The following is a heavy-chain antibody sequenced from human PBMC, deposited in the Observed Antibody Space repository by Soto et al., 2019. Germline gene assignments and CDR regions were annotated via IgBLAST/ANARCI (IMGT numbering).Heavy chain of an antibody. Sequence: QVQLQASGPGLVKPSGTLSLTCAVSGGSISSSNWWSWVRQPPGKGLEWIGEIYHSWSTNYNPSLKSRVTISVDKSKNQFSLRLSSVTAADTAVYYCARRRGWSGYYDQDAFDIWGQGTMVTVSS. CDR3: ARRRGWSGYYDQDAFDI. D-gene: IGHD3-3*01. CDR1: GGSISSSNW. V-gene: IGHV4-4*02. CDR2: IYHSWST. J-gene: IGHJ3*02.